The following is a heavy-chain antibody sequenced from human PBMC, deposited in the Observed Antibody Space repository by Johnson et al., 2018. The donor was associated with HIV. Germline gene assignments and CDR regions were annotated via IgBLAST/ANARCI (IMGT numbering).Heavy chain of an antibody. Sequence: VQLVESGGGLVQPGRSLRLSCAASGFTFDDYAMHWVRQAPGKGLEWVSGISWNSGSIGYADSVKGRFTISRDNAKNSLYLQMNSLRAEDTALYYCAASPEGLRAFEMWGQGTMVTVSS. CDR1: GFTFDDYA. V-gene: IGHV3-9*01. J-gene: IGHJ3*02. D-gene: IGHD6-6*01. CDR2: ISWNSGSI. CDR3: AASPEGLRAFEM.